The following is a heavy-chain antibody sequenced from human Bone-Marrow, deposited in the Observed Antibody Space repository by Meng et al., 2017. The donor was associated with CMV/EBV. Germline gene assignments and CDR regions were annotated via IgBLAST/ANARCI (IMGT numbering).Heavy chain of an antibody. CDR2: MNPNRGNT. V-gene: IGHV1-8*01. CDR1: GYTFSYYD. Sequence: ASVKVSCKASGYTFSYYDIIWVRQASGQGLEWVGWMNPNRGNTAYAQKFQGRVTMTRDTSTSIAYMELSSLRSGDTAVYYCARVSRGRGDYWGQGTLVTVSS. CDR3: ARVSRGRGDY. D-gene: IGHD3-10*01. J-gene: IGHJ4*02.